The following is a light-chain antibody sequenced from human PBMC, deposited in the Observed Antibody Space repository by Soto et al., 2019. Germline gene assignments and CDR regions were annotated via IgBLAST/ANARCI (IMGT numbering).Light chain of an antibody. V-gene: IGLV2-8*01. J-gene: IGLJ2*01. CDR3: SSFAGSNVV. CDR1: SSDVGGYNY. CDR2: EVS. Sequence: QSALTQPPSASGSPGQSVTISCTGTSSDVGGYNYVSWYQQHPGKPPKLMISEVSKRPSGVPDRFSGSKSGNTASLTVSGLQAEDEADYYCSSFAGSNVVFGGGTQLTVL.